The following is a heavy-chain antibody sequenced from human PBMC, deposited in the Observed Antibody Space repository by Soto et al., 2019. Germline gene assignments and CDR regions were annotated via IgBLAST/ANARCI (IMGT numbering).Heavy chain of an antibody. CDR3: ARLSGWYRKLDY. CDR2: IYYSGST. CDR1: GGSISSSSYY. D-gene: IGHD6-19*01. Sequence: PSQTLSLTCTVSGGSISSSSYYWGWIRQPPGKGLEWIGSIYYSGSTYYNPSLKSRVTISVDTSKNQFSLKLSSVTAADTAVYYCARLSGWYRKLDYWGQGTLVTVSS. J-gene: IGHJ4*02. V-gene: IGHV4-39*01.